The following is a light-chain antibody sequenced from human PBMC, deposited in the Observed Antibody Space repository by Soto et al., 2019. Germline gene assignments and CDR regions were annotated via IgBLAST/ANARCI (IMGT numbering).Light chain of an antibody. CDR3: QQYYNWPRT. CDR2: GAS. CDR1: QNVRSY. Sequence: EIVMTQSPGTLSLSPGGRATLSCRASQNVRSYLAWYQQKPGQAPSVLIYGASTRATGIPARFSGSGSGTEFTLTISSLQSEDFAVYYCQQYYNWPRTFGQGTKVDIK. V-gene: IGKV3-15*01. J-gene: IGKJ1*01.